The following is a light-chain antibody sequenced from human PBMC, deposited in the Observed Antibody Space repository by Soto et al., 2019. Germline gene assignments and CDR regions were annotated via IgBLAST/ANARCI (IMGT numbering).Light chain of an antibody. Sequence: DIQMKQSPSTLSASVGDRVTITCRASQSISSWLAWYQQKPGKAPNLLIYDASSLESGVPSRFSGSGSGTEFTLTISSLQPDDFATYYCQQYNSYSRTFGQGTKVDIK. CDR3: QQYNSYSRT. CDR2: DAS. J-gene: IGKJ1*01. CDR1: QSISSW. V-gene: IGKV1-5*01.